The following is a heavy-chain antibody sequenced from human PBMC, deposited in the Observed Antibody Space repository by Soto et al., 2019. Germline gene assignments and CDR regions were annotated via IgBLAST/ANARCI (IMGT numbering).Heavy chain of an antibody. CDR1: GGSFSGYY. CDR2: INHSGST. CDR3: ARVRKYYYGMDV. Sequence: SETLSLTCAVYGGSFSGYYLSWIRQPPGKGLEWIGEINHSGSTNYNPSLKSRVTISVDTSKNQFSLKLSSVTAADTAVYYCARVRKYYYGMDVWGQGTTVTVSS. J-gene: IGHJ6*02. V-gene: IGHV4-34*01.